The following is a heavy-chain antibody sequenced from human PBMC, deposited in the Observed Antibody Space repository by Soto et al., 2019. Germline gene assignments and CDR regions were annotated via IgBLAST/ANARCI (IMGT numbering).Heavy chain of an antibody. V-gene: IGHV4-59*08. CDR1: GGSISSFY. J-gene: IGHJ4*01. D-gene: IGHD3-22*01. CDR2: ISDTGST. Sequence: SDTLSLTCTVSGGSISSFYWNWILQSPGKGLEWIGYISDTGSTNYNPSLKSRVTISVDTSKKQFSLKLSSVTAADTAVDYCARQDTSVYVFDSWGPGSLVTVSS. CDR3: ARQDTSVYVFDS.